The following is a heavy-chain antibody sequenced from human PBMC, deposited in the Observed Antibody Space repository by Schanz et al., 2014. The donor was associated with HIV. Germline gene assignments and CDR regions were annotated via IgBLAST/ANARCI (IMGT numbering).Heavy chain of an antibody. V-gene: IGHV1-8*01. CDR3: ARGPDYSSASYKFDY. J-gene: IGHJ4*02. CDR2: VNPDSGNT. CDR1: GYTFTSYD. Sequence: QVQLVQSGAEVKKPGASVMVSCKASGYTFTSYDINWIRQAPGQGPEWMGWVNPDSGNTGYAQKFQGRVTMSRNVPKNTAYMELRGLTSEDTAVYFCARGPDYSSASYKFDYWGQGTPVSVYS. D-gene: IGHD4-4*01.